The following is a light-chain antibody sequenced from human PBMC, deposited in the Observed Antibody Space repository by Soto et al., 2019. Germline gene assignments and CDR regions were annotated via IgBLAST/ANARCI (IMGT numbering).Light chain of an antibody. J-gene: IGKJ1*01. V-gene: IGKV1-39*01. Sequence: DIQMRQSPSSLSASVADTVTITCRASQNIPSYFNWYQQKPGRAPKLLIYAASSLQSGVPSRFSGSGSGTDLTLTISSLQPEDFATYYCQQTFTTPATFGQGTRVE. CDR2: AAS. CDR3: QQTFTTPAT. CDR1: QNIPSY.